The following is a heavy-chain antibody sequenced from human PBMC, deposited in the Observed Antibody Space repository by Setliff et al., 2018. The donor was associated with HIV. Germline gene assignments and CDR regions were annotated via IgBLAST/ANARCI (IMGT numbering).Heavy chain of an antibody. CDR2: IYSSGST. Sequence: PSETLSLTCTVSGGSISGHYWSWIRQPPGRGLEWIWYIYSSGSTNFNPPLQSRVTISVDTSKNQFSLKLSSVTAADTAVYYCARHSGVASPNWFDPWGQGTQVTVSS. V-gene: IGHV4-4*09. D-gene: IGHD3-10*01. CDR3: ARHSGVASPNWFDP. J-gene: IGHJ5*02. CDR1: GGSISGHY.